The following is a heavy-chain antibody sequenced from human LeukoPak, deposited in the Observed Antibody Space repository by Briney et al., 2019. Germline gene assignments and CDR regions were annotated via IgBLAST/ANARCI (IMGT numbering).Heavy chain of an antibody. CDR2: IKSKTDGGTT. CDR1: GFTFSNAW. D-gene: IGHD3-22*01. Sequence: GGSLRLSCAASGFTFSNAWMSWVRQAPGKGLEWVGRIKSKTDGGTTDYAAPVKGRFTISRDDSKNTLYLQMNSLKTEDTAVYYCAKASYYYDSSGYLYYFDYWGQGTLVTVSS. CDR3: AKASYYYDSSGYLYYFDY. V-gene: IGHV3-15*01. J-gene: IGHJ4*02.